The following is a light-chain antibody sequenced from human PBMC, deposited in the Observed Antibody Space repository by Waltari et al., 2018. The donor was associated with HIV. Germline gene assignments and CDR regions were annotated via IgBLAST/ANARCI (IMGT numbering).Light chain of an antibody. CDR1: QIVSGAY. J-gene: IGKJ1*01. V-gene: IGKV3-20*01. Sequence: EIVLTQSPGTLSLSPGERATLSCRASQIVSGAYLAWYQQKPGQAPRLLIYGASTRATGVPERFSGSGFGTDFTLTITRLEPEDFAVYYCQQYGDSPETFGQGP. CDR3: QQYGDSPET. CDR2: GAS.